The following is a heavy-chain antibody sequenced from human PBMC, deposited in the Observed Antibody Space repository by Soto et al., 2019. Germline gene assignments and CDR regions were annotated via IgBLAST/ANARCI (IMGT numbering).Heavy chain of an antibody. V-gene: IGHV4-39*01. CDR1: GGSISSSSYY. CDR3: ARRIKVVPAAMPEIRMYYYYYYMDV. CDR2: IYYSGST. D-gene: IGHD2-2*01. J-gene: IGHJ6*03. Sequence: SQTLSLTCTVSGGSISSSSYYWGWIRQPPGKGLEWIGSIYYSGSTYYNPSLKSRVTISVDTSKNQFSLKLSSGTAADTAVYYCARRIKVVPAAMPEIRMYYYYYYMDVWGKGTTVTVSS.